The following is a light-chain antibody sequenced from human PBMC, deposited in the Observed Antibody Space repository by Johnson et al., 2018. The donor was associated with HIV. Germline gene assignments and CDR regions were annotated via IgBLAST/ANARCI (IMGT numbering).Light chain of an antibody. J-gene: IGLJ1*01. Sequence: QSVLTQPPSVSAAPGQKVTISCSGSSSNIGNNYVYWYQQLAGTAPKLLIYENNKRPSGIPDRFSGSKSGTSATLGINGLQTGDEADYYCGTWDSRLSAGRYVFGTGTKVTVL. CDR2: ENN. V-gene: IGLV1-51*02. CDR1: SSNIGNNY. CDR3: GTWDSRLSAGRYV.